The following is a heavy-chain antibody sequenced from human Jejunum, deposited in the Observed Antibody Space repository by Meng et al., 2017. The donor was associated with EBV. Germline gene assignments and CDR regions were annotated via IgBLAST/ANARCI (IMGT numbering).Heavy chain of an antibody. D-gene: IGHD2-15*01. V-gene: IGHV4-4*02. J-gene: IGHJ4*02. CDR2: IYHDGSS. CDR3: ARVRCSGGSCFYFDY. CDR1: GGSITSSDW. Sequence: QVQLQESGPGLVNPSXXLXLTGAXSGGSITSSDWWTWVRQPPGEGLEWIGEIYHDGSSNYSPSLKSRVTILLDKSENHFSLKLNSVTAADTAVYYCARVRCSGGSCFYFDYWGQGALVTVSS.